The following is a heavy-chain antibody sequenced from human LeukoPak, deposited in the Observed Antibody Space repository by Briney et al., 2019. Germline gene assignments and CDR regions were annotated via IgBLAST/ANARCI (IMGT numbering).Heavy chain of an antibody. D-gene: IGHD2-2*01. CDR2: ISWNSGSI. V-gene: IGHV3-9*01. CDR1: GFTFDDYA. J-gene: IGHJ4*02. CDR3: AKGLSAQPLDY. Sequence: PGGSLRLSCAASGFTFDDYAMHWVRQAPGKGLEWVSGISWNSGSIGYADSVKGRFTISRDNSKNTLYLQMNSLRAEDTAVYYCAKGLSAQPLDYWGQGTLVTVSS.